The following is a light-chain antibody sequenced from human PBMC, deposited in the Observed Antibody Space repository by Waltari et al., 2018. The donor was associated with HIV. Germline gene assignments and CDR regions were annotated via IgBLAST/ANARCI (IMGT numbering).Light chain of an antibody. V-gene: IGKV3-20*01. Sequence: EIVLTQSPGTLSLSPGESATLSCRASQSHSSNYLAWYQQKPGQAPRLLISGASSRPTGIPDRFSGSGSETDFTLTISRLEPEDFAVYYCQQYSNSGTFGQGTKVEIK. CDR2: GAS. CDR1: QSHSSNY. CDR3: QQYSNSGT. J-gene: IGKJ1*01.